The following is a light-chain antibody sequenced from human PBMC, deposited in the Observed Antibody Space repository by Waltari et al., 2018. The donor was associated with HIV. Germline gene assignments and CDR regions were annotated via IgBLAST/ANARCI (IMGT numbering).Light chain of an antibody. V-gene: IGLV3-21*02. CDR2: DDS. CDR3: QVWDSSTDLRV. CDR1: NIGSKG. J-gene: IGLJ2*01. Sequence: SYVLTQPPSVSVAPGQTARITCGGNNIGSKGVHWYQQKPSQAPVLVVYDDSDRPSGIPERFSGASSWNTATLTSSRVEAGDEADVYCQVWDSSTDLRVFGGGTKLTVL.